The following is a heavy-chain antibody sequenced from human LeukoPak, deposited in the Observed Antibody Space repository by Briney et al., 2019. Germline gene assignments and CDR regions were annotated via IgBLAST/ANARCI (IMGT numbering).Heavy chain of an antibody. Sequence: ASVKVSCKASGYTFTRYGISGVRQAPGQGRAWMGWISAYNGNTNYAQQLQGRVTITADKSTSTAYMELSSLRSEDTAVYYCARAAAAGTSDWGQGTLVTVSS. V-gene: IGHV1-18*01. D-gene: IGHD6-13*01. J-gene: IGHJ4*02. CDR1: GYTFTRYG. CDR3: ARAAAAGTSD. CDR2: ISAYNGNT.